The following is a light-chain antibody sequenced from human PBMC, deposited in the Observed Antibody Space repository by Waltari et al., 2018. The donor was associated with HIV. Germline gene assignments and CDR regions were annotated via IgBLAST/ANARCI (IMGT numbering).Light chain of an antibody. J-gene: IGLJ3*02. Sequence: QSVLTQPPSTSATPGQRVTILCSGASSNIGSHFVSWYQHLPGAPPKLLIYASDRRPSGVPDRFSGSESGTSASLAISGLRSEDEADYYCAAWDNYLNAWVFGGGTRVTVL. CDR1: SSNIGSHF. CDR2: ASD. V-gene: IGLV1-47*01. CDR3: AAWDNYLNAWV.